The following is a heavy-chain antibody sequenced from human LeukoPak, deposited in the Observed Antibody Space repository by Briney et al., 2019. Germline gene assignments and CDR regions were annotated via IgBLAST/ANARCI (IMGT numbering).Heavy chain of an antibody. J-gene: IGHJ4*02. CDR2: TNPNSGGT. Sequence: ASVKVSCKASGYTFTGYYLHWVRQAPGQGLEWMGWTNPNSGGTKYAQKFQGRVTMTRDTSINTAYMELSRLTSDDTAVYYCARDFREEFYRYWGQGTQVTVSS. D-gene: IGHD3-16*02. CDR1: GYTFTGYY. CDR3: ARDFREEFYRY. V-gene: IGHV1-2*02.